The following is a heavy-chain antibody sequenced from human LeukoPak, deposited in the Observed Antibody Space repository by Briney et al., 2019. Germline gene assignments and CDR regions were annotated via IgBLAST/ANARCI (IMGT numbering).Heavy chain of an antibody. CDR2: INHSGST. Sequence: SETLSLTCAVYGGSFSGYYWSWIRQPPGKGLEWIGEINHSGSTNYNPSLKSRVTISVDTSKNQFSLKLSSVTAADTAVYYCARAPRVFDYWGQGTLVTVSS. CDR1: GGSFSGYY. CDR3: ARAPRVFDY. V-gene: IGHV4-34*01. J-gene: IGHJ4*02. D-gene: IGHD6-13*01.